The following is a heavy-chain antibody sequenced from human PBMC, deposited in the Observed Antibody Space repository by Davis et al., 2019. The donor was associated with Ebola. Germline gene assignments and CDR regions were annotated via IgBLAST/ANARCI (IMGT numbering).Heavy chain of an antibody. V-gene: IGHV1-2*02. CDR3: ARALGIFAESQFDY. CDR2: INPKRGGT. CDR1: GDTFSSFG. D-gene: IGHD3-10*01. Sequence: ASVKVSCKTSGDTFSSFGISWVRQAPGQGLEWMGWINPKRGGTKFAQKFQGSVTVTRDTSINTAYMELSSLRSDDTAVYFCARALGIFAESQFDYWGQGTLVTVSS. J-gene: IGHJ4*02.